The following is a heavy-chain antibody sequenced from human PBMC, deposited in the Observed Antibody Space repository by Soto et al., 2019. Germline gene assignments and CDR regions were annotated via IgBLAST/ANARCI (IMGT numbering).Heavy chain of an antibody. D-gene: IGHD6-6*01. CDR2: IKSKTNGGAI. Sequence: EVQLVESGGGLVQPGGSLRLSCAASGFPFITAWMSWVRQAPGKGLEWVGRIKSKTNGGAIDYAATVNGRFTISRDDSEHTLYLQKNRLKTEDTAVYDCTTYAAARPEDFRYWGQGTLVSVSS. CDR3: TTYAAARPEDFRY. J-gene: IGHJ1*01. CDR1: GFPFITAW. V-gene: IGHV3-15*01.